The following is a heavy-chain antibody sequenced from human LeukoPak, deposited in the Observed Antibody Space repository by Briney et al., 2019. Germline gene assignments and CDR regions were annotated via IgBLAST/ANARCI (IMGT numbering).Heavy chain of an antibody. CDR3: ARDRSAWYRKEAFDI. J-gene: IGHJ3*02. Sequence: GGSLRLSCAASGLTFSNYWMTWVRQAPGKGLEWVANMKEDESEEYYVDSVRGRFTISRDNAKNSLYLQMNSLRGEDTAVYYCARDRSAWYRKEAFDIWGQGTMVTVSS. V-gene: IGHV3-7*01. CDR2: MKEDESEE. D-gene: IGHD6-13*01. CDR1: GLTFSNYW.